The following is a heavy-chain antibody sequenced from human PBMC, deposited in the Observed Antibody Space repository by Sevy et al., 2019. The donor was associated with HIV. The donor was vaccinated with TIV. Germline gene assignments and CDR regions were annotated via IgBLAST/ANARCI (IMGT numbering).Heavy chain of an antibody. CDR1: GYTFTGYY. Sequence: ASVKVSCKACGYTFTGYYMHWVRQAPGQGLEWMGWINPNSGGTNYAQKFQGRVTMTRDTSISTAYMELSRLRSDDTAVYYCARDFGDYYDSSGYYQYYYYGMDVWGQGTTVTVSS. D-gene: IGHD3-22*01. CDR2: INPNSGGT. J-gene: IGHJ6*02. V-gene: IGHV1-2*02. CDR3: ARDFGDYYDSSGYYQYYYYGMDV.